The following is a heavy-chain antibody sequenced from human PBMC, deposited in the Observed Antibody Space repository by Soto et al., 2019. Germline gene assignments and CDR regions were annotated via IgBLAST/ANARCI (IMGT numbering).Heavy chain of an antibody. J-gene: IGHJ4*02. CDR3: AGRGGTMVRGVPYFDY. Sequence: ASVKVSCKASGYTFTSYAMHWVRQAPGQRLEWMGWINAGNGNTKYSQKFQGRVTITRDTSASTAYMELSSLRSEDTAVYYCAGRGGTMVRGVPYFDYWGQGSLVTVSS. V-gene: IGHV1-3*01. CDR1: GYTFTSYA. D-gene: IGHD3-10*01. CDR2: INAGNGNT.